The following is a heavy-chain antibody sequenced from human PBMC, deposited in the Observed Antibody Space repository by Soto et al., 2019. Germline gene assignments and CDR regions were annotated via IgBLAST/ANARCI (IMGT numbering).Heavy chain of an antibody. V-gene: IGHV4-59*01. CDR3: AIESIAPAGTSWFDP. J-gene: IGHJ5*02. D-gene: IGHD6-13*01. Sequence: SETLSLTCTVSCGSISSYYWRSLRQPAWKGLEWIGYIDYRGSPNYNPALKIRVTISVDTSKNQFSLKLSSVTAADTAVYYCAIESIAPAGTSWFDPWGQGTLVSVS. CDR2: IDYRGSP. CDR1: CGSISSYY.